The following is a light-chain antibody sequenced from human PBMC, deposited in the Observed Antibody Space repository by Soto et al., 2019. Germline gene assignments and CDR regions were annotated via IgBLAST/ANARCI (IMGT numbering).Light chain of an antibody. Sequence: QSVLTQPPSASGSPGQSVTISCTGTSSDVGAFNYVSWYQQHPGKAPKLMIFEISKRPSGVPDRFSGSKSGNTASLTVSGLQAEDEADYYCSSYAGINIYVFGGGTKVTVL. V-gene: IGLV2-8*01. CDR2: EIS. CDR3: SSYAGINIYV. CDR1: SSDVGAFNY. J-gene: IGLJ1*01.